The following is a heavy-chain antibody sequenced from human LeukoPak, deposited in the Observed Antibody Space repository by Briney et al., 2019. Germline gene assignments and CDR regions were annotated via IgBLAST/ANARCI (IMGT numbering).Heavy chain of an antibody. Sequence: PGGSLRLSCAASGFTFRSYVMHWVRQAPGKGLEWVAFIRYDGSDKYYADSVKGRFTISRDNSKNTLYLQMNSLRAEDTAIYYCAKDGLGGFGDYMDVWGKGTTVIVSS. D-gene: IGHD3-10*01. CDR3: AKDGLGGFGDYMDV. CDR2: IRYDGSDK. CDR1: GFTFRSYV. J-gene: IGHJ6*03. V-gene: IGHV3-30*02.